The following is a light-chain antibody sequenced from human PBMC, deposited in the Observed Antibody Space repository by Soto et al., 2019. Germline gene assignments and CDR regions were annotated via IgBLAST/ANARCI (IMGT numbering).Light chain of an antibody. V-gene: IGKV3-11*01. CDR3: QQRSNWPPT. J-gene: IGKJ5*01. Sequence: ENVLTQSPATLSLSPGERATRSCRASQSVSSYLAWYQQKPGQAPRLLIYDASNRATGIPARFSGSGSGTDFTLTISSLEPEDFAVYYCQQRSNWPPTFGQGTRPEIK. CDR1: QSVSSY. CDR2: DAS.